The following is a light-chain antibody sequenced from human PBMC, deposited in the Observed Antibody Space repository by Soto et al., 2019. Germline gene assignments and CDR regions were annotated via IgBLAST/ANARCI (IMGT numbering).Light chain of an antibody. CDR2: RTS. CDR1: QSVDNGY. V-gene: IGKV3-20*01. Sequence: EILLTQSPGSLSLSPGESATLSCRASQSVDNGYLGWYQQRSGQAPTLLIHRTSRRATGIPDRFTGRGSGTYFPLTSSRLEPEDSAVYFCQQYSNSPRTFGQGTKLEIK. J-gene: IGKJ2*01. CDR3: QQYSNSPRT.